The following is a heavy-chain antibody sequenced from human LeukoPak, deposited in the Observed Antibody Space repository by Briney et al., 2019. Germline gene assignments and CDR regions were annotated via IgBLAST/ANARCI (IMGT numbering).Heavy chain of an antibody. J-gene: IGHJ4*02. CDR3: ARRGNYIDH. CDR2: IIHTGTT. CDR1: GGSFGFYS. V-gene: IGHV4-34*12. Sequence: SETLSLTCGVHGGSFGFYSWSWLRPSPGKGLEWIVEIIHTGTTTYNPSLASRVSVSIDTSNNRFSLTLTSVTAADTAVYYCARRGNYIDHWGQGALVTVSS.